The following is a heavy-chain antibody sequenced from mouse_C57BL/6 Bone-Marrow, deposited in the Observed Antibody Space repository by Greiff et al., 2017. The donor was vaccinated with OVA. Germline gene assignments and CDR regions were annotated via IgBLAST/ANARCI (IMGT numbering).Heavy chain of an antibody. CDR1: GYAFSSSW. V-gene: IGHV1-82*01. CDR3: ARPLWDYFDY. CDR2: IYPGDGDT. D-gene: IGHD6-2*01. J-gene: IGHJ2*01. Sequence: VQLQQSGPELVKPGASVTISCKASGYAFSSSWMNWVKPRPGKGLEWIGRIYPGDGDTNYNGKFKGKATLTADKSSSTAYMQLSSLTSEDSAVYFCARPLWDYFDYWGQGTTLTVSS.